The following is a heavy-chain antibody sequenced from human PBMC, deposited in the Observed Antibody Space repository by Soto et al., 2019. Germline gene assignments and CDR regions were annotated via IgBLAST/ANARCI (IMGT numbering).Heavy chain of an antibody. Sequence: ASVKVSCKASGYTFTSYAMHWVRQAPGQRLEWMGWINAGNGNTKYSQKFQGRVTITRDTSASTAYMELSSLRSEDTAVYYCARARFIMITFGGVIAIEYWGQGTLVTVSS. D-gene: IGHD3-16*02. CDR1: GYTFTSYA. CDR2: INAGNGNT. V-gene: IGHV1-3*01. J-gene: IGHJ4*02. CDR3: ARARFIMITFGGVIAIEY.